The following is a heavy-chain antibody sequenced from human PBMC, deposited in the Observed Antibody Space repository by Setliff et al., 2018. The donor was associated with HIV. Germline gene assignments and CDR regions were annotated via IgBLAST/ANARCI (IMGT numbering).Heavy chain of an antibody. CDR3: ARPVSKYFYGMDV. CDR1: DASISTSNFL. J-gene: IGHJ6*02. Sequence: SETLSLTCTVSDASISTSNFLWGWIRQSPGKGLEWIGSSYYSSRTYYNPSLKNRVTISADTSKNHLSLKLTSLTAADTAVYYCARPVSKYFYGMDVWGLGTTVTVSS. V-gene: IGHV4-39*07. CDR2: SYYSSRT.